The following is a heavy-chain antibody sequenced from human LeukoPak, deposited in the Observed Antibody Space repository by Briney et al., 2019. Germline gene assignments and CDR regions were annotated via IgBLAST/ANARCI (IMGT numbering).Heavy chain of an antibody. CDR2: IYYSGST. V-gene: IGHV4-59*08. J-gene: IGHJ5*02. CDR1: GGSISSYY. D-gene: IGHD4-17*01. CDR3: AGLPNDYGGWWFDP. Sequence: SETLSLTCTVSGGSISSYYWSWIRQPPGKGLEWIGYIYYSGSTNYNPSLKSRVTISVDTSKNQFSLKLSSVTAADTAVYYCAGLPNDYGGWWFDPWGQGTLVTVSS.